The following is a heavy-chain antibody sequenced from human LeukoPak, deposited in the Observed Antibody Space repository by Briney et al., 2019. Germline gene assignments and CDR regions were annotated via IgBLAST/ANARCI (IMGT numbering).Heavy chain of an antibody. CDR2: IYTTGGT. Sequence: SETLSLTCTVSGGSISNYYWSWIRQPAGKGLEWIGRIYTTGGTNYNLSLQSRVTMSVDTSKNQFSLQLRSVTAADTAVYYCASDPGTHYYDSSGYYGWYFDLWGRGALVTVSS. J-gene: IGHJ2*01. CDR1: GGSISNYY. CDR3: ASDPGTHYYDSSGYYGWYFDL. D-gene: IGHD3-22*01. V-gene: IGHV4-4*07.